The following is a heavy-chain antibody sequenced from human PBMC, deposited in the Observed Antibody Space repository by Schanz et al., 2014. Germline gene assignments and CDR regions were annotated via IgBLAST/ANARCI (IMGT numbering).Heavy chain of an antibody. CDR3: AKERIAAAWTFDY. J-gene: IGHJ4*02. V-gene: IGHV3-7*01. CDR2: INQDASEK. CDR1: GFTFSSYA. D-gene: IGHD6-13*01. Sequence: VQLVESGGGVVQPGRSLRLSCAASGFTFSSYAMHWVRQAPGKGLEWVANINQDASEKYYVDSVKGRFTVSRDNAKNSLFLQMNSLRDEDTAVYYCAKERIAAAWTFDYWGQGTLVTVSS.